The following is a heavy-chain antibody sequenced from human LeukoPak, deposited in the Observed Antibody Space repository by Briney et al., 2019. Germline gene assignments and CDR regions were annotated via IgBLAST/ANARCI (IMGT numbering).Heavy chain of an antibody. CDR3: ARAPHYYYDSSDYPRSYFDS. V-gene: IGHV3-30*03. D-gene: IGHD3-22*01. CDR2: ISYDGSQK. Sequence: GRSLRLSCTASGFTFSSYVMHWVRQAPGKGLEWVAVISYDGSQKYYADSVNGRFTFSRDNSKNTLYLQMNSLRAEDTAVYYCARAPHYYYDSSDYPRSYFDSWGQGTLVTVSS. J-gene: IGHJ4*02. CDR1: GFTFSSYV.